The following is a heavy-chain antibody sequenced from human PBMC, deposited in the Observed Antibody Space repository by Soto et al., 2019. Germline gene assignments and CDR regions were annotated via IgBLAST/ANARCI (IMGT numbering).Heavy chain of an antibody. CDR3: AREQILEWFSYNWFDL. J-gene: IGHJ5*02. CDR2: ISAYNRNT. D-gene: IGHD3-3*01. Sequence: ASVKVACKACCYTFTSYGISWVRQAPGQGLEWMGWISAYNRNTNYAQKLQGRVTMTTDTSTSTAYMELRSLRSDDTAVYYCAREQILEWFSYNWFDLWGQGTLVTVSS. CDR1: CYTFTSYG. V-gene: IGHV1-18*01.